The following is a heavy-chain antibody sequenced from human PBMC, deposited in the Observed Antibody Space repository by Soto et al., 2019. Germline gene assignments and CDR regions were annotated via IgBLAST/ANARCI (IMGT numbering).Heavy chain of an antibody. Sequence: QVQLVESGGGVVQPGRSLRLCCAASGFTFSSYGMHWVRQAPGKGLEWVAVISHDGSNKYYADSVKGRFTISRDNSKNTLYVQMNSLRAEDTAVYYCAKEVWSGPMDVWGQGTTVTVSS. CDR1: GFTFSSYG. CDR3: AKEVWSGPMDV. D-gene: IGHD3-3*01. J-gene: IGHJ6*02. V-gene: IGHV3-30*18. CDR2: ISHDGSNK.